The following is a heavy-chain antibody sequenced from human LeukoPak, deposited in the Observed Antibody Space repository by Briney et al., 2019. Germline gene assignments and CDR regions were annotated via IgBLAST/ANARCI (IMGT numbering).Heavy chain of an antibody. D-gene: IGHD4-17*01. CDR3: AKDASTTVTPFDY. Sequence: GGSLGLSCAASGFTFSSYAMSWVRQAPGKGLEWVSAISGSGGSTYYADSVKGRSTLSRGNSKNRLYLQMNSLRAEDTAVYYCAKDASTTVTPFDYWGQGTLVTVSS. CDR2: ISGSGGST. J-gene: IGHJ4*02. V-gene: IGHV3-23*01. CDR1: GFTFSSYA.